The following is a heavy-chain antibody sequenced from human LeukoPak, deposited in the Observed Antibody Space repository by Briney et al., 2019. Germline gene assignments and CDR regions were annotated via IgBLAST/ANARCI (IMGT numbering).Heavy chain of an antibody. CDR1: GYTFTSYY. Sequence: ASVKVSCKASGYTFTSYYMHWVRQAPGQGLEWMGIINPSGGSTSYAQKFQGRVTMTRDTSTSTVYMELSSLRSEDTAVYYCARGGHDYDDYYYNYGMDVWGQGTTVTVSS. V-gene: IGHV1-46*01. CDR3: ARGGHDYDDYYYNYGMDV. CDR2: INPSGGST. J-gene: IGHJ6*02. D-gene: IGHD4-17*01.